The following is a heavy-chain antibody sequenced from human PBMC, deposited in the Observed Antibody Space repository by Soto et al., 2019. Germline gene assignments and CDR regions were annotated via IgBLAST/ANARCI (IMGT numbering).Heavy chain of an antibody. CDR3: ARAVWDGDYELTFDY. CDR1: GGSISSGGYY. J-gene: IGHJ4*02. Sequence: QVQLQESGPGLVKPSQTLSLTCIVSGGSISSGGYYWSWIRQHPGKGLEWIGYIYYSGSTYYNPSLQSRVTISVHTSKNQFSLKLSSVTGADTAVYYCARAVWDGDYELTFDYWGQGTLVTVSS. CDR2: IYYSGST. D-gene: IGHD4-17*01. V-gene: IGHV4-31*03.